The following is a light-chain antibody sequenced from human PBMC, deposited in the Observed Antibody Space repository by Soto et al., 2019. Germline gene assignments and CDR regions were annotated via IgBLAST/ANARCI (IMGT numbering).Light chain of an antibody. CDR1: QSISSY. CDR2: AAS. CDR3: QQSYNTLWT. J-gene: IGKJ1*01. V-gene: IGKV1-39*01. Sequence: DIQMTQSPSSLSASVGDRVTITCRARQSISSYLNWYQQKPGKAPKHLIYAASSLQSGVPSRFSGSGSGTDFTLTISSLQPEDFATYYCQQSYNTLWTFGQGTKVEIK.